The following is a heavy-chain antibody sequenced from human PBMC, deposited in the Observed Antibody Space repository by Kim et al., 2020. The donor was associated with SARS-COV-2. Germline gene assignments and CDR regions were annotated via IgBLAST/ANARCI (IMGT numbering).Heavy chain of an antibody. Sequence: SVKVSCKASGGTFSSYAISWVRQAPGQGLEWMGGIIPIFGTANYAQKFQGRVTITADESTSTAYMELSSLRSEDTAVYYCARERGWGAQIVVVMQARGNNWFDPWGQGTLVTVSS. V-gene: IGHV1-69*13. D-gene: IGHD3-22*01. CDR3: ARERGWGAQIVVVMQARGNNWFDP. CDR2: IIPIFGTA. J-gene: IGHJ5*02. CDR1: GGTFSSYA.